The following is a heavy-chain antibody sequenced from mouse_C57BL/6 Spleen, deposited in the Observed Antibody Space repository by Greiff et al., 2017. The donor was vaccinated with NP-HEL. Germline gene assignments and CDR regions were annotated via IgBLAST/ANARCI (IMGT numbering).Heavy chain of an antibody. CDR3: ASPDYYGSSLAWFAY. J-gene: IGHJ3*01. D-gene: IGHD1-1*01. V-gene: IGHV1-82*01. Sequence: QVQLQQSGPELVKPGASVKISCKASGYAFSSSWMNWVKQRPGKGLEWIGRIYPGDGDTNYNGKFKGKATLTADKSSSTAYMQLSSLTSEDSAVYFCASPDYYGSSLAWFAYWGQGTLVTVSA. CDR2: IYPGDGDT. CDR1: GYAFSSSW.